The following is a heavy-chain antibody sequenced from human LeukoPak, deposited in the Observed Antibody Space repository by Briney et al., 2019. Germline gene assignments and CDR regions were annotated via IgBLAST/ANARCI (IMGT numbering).Heavy chain of an antibody. J-gene: IGHJ5*02. CDR2: INPNSGGT. D-gene: IGHD3-9*01. V-gene: IGHV1-2*02. CDR1: GYTFTGYY. CDR3: ARGYYDILTGYLGGSWFDP. Sequence: ASVKVSCKASGYTFTGYYMHWVRQAPGQGLERMGWINPNSGGTNYAQKFQGRVTMTRDTSISTAYMELSSLRSEDTAVYYCARGYYDILTGYLGGSWFDPWGQGTLVTVSS.